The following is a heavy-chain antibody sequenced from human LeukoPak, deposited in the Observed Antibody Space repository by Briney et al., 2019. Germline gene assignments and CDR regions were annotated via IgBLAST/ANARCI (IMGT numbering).Heavy chain of an antibody. CDR2: IRYDGSNK. CDR3: AKDQNLLRIAGPSYYWYFDL. D-gene: IGHD3-10*01. CDR1: GFTFSSYG. V-gene: IGHV3-30*02. J-gene: IGHJ2*01. Sequence: GGSLRLSCAASGFTFSSYGMHWVRQAPGKGLEWVAFIRYDGSNKYYADSVKGRFTISRDNSKNTLYLQMNSLRAEDTAVYYCAKDQNLLRIAGPSYYWYFDLWGRGTLVTVSS.